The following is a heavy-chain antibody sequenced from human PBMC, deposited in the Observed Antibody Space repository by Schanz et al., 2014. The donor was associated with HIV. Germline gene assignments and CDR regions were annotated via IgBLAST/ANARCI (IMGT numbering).Heavy chain of an antibody. CDR2: ISFDGATT. D-gene: IGHD6-19*01. CDR3: AKRGVAAEFDY. CDR1: GFTFRRHG. J-gene: IGHJ4*02. V-gene: IGHV3-30*18. Sequence: QVQLVESGGGVVQPGASLRVSCAASGFTFRRHGMHWVRQAPGKGLEWGALISFDGATTSYVDSVEGRFTISRDNVKNTLSLQMSSLRIEDTALYYCAKRGVAAEFDYWGQGTLVTVSS.